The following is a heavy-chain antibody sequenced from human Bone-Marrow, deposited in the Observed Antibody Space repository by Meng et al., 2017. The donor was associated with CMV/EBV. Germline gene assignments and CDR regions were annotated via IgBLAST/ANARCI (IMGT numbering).Heavy chain of an antibody. CDR1: GYTFTSYG. Sequence: ASVKVSCKASGYTFTSYGISWVRQAPGQGLEWMGWISAYNGNTNYAQKLQGRVTMTTDTSTSTAYMELRSLRSDDTAVYYCARKKAAGTDLGWFDPWGQGTLVTVSS. D-gene: IGHD6-13*01. CDR3: ARKKAAGTDLGWFDP. V-gene: IGHV1-18*01. CDR2: ISAYNGNT. J-gene: IGHJ5*01.